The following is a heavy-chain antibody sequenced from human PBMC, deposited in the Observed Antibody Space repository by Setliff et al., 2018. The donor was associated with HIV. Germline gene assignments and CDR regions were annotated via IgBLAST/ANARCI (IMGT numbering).Heavy chain of an antibody. Sequence: ASVKVSCKASGYTFTNYGISWVRQAPGQGLEWMGWITPNSGGTNYAQKFQGRVTMTRDTSISTAYMELSRLRSDDTAVYYCARDHGMWDYGGNVLLREYFLHWGQGTLVTVSS. CDR2: ITPNSGGT. CDR1: GYTFTNYG. D-gene: IGHD4-17*01. CDR3: ARDHGMWDYGGNVLLREYFLH. V-gene: IGHV1-2*02. J-gene: IGHJ1*01.